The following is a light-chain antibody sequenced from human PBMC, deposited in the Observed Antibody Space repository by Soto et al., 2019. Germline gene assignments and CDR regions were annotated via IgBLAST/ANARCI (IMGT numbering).Light chain of an antibody. J-gene: IGKJ2*01. Sequence: EIVMTQSPATLSVSPGERATLSCRASQSVSNNLAWYQQKPGQTPRLLIYGASTRATGIPVRFSGSGSGTEFTLTISSLQSEDFAVYDCQQDNNWPPVTFGQGTKLEIK. CDR3: QQDNNWPPVT. CDR2: GAS. CDR1: QSVSNN. V-gene: IGKV3-15*01.